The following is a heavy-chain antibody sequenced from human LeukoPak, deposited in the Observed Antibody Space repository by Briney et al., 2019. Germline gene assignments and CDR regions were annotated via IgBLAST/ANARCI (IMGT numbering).Heavy chain of an antibody. CDR2: VSGGGDST. Sequence: PGGSLRLSCAASGFTFSSYEMNWVRQAPGKGLEWVSAVSGGGDSTYYADSVRGRFTISRDNSKNTLYLQMNSLRAEDTAVYYCARTTPLDYWGQGTLVTVSS. CDR1: GFTFSSYE. V-gene: IGHV3-23*01. CDR3: ARTTPLDY. D-gene: IGHD1-1*01. J-gene: IGHJ4*02.